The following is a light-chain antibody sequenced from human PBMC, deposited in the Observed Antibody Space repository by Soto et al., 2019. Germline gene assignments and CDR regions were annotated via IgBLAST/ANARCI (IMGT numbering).Light chain of an antibody. V-gene: IGKV1-39*01. CDR1: QTISNY. J-gene: IGKJ3*01. CDR3: QQSHSFPFT. Sequence: DIQMTQSPSSLSACIGDRVTITCRASQTISNYLNWYQQKPGKAPNLLIYGTSSLQSGVSSRFSGSGSGTDFTLTISSLEPEDYATYYCQQSHSFPFTFGPGTKVDVK. CDR2: GTS.